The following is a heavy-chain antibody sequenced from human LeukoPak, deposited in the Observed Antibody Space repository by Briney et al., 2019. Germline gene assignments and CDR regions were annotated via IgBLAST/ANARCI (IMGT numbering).Heavy chain of an antibody. V-gene: IGHV4-39*01. CDR1: GGSVSSTSYY. Sequence: SEALSLTCTVSGGSVSSTSYYWRWIRQPPGKGLEWIGSMYYSGSAFSNPSLKSRVTIPVDTSKNQFSLKLRSVTATDTALYYCARQGSGTYGDAFDVWGRGTMVTVSS. CDR2: MYYSGSA. D-gene: IGHD1-26*01. J-gene: IGHJ3*01. CDR3: ARQGSGTYGDAFDV.